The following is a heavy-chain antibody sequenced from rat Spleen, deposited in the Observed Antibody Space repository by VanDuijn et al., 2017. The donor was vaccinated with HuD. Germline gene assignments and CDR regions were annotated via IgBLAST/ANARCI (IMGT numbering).Heavy chain of an antibody. V-gene: IGHV5S13*01. CDR3: ARHGGLRNWFAY. D-gene: IGHD1-11*01. CDR1: GFTFNKYW. Sequence: EVQLVESGGGLVQPERSLKLSCVASGFTFNKYWMAWVRQAPTKGLEWIASISSDGDNTYYRDSVKGRFTISRDNAKNTQYLQMDSLRSEDSATYYCARHGGLRNWFAYWGQGTLVTVSS. CDR2: ISSDGDNT. J-gene: IGHJ3*01.